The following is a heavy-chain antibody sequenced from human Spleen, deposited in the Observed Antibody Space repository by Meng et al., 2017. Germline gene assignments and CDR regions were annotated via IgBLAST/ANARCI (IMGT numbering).Heavy chain of an antibody. D-gene: IGHD4-17*01. CDR2: IYHSGRT. CDR3: TTLYGDSIS. V-gene: IGHV4-4*02. CDR1: GGSISNDQW. Sequence: QVQLQESGPGLVTPSGTLSLTCDVFGGSISNDQWWSWVRQPPGKGLEWIGEIYHSGRTNYNPSVKSRVTMSVDKSQNQFSLKLTSVTAADTAVYYCTTLYGDSISWGQGTLVTVSS. J-gene: IGHJ4*02.